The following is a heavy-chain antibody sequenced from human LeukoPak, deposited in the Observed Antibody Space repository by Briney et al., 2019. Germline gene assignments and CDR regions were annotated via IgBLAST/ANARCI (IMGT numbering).Heavy chain of an antibody. CDR1: GFTFSSYE. J-gene: IGHJ6*03. CDR2: ISSSGSTI. Sequence: QSGGSLRLSCAASGFTFSSYEMNWVRQAPGKGLEWVSYISSSGSTIYYADSVKGRFTISRDNAKNSLYLQMNSLRAEDTAVYYCARVRELYYYYYMDVWGKGTTVTISS. V-gene: IGHV3-48*03. CDR3: ARVRELYYYYYMDV. D-gene: IGHD1-26*01.